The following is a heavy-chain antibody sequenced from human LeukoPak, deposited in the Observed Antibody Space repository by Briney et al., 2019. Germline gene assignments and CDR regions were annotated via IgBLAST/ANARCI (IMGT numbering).Heavy chain of an antibody. D-gene: IGHD3-22*01. J-gene: IGHJ4*02. CDR3: ARDVGYDSSGYSLNGQTQLNDY. CDR1: GYTFTSYG. CDR2: ISAYNGNT. V-gene: IGHV1-18*01. Sequence: ASVKVSCKASGYTFTSYGISWVRQAPGQGLEWMGWISAYNGNTNYARKLQGRVTMTTDTSTSTAYMELRSLRSDDTAAYYCARDVGYDSSGYSLNGQTQLNDYWGQGTLVTVSS.